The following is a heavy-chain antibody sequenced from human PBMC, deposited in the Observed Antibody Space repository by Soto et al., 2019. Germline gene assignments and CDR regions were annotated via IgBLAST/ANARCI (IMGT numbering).Heavy chain of an antibody. CDR1: GGSISSSNW. Sequence: SETLSLTCAVSGGSISSSNWRSWVRQPPGKGLEWIGEIYHSGSTNYHPSLKSRVTISVAKSKNQFSLKLSSVTAADTSLYYCARAVAEYYDFWSGYQYYGMDVWGQGTTVTVSS. V-gene: IGHV4-4*02. CDR2: IYHSGST. CDR3: ARAVAEYYDFWSGYQYYGMDV. D-gene: IGHD3-3*01. J-gene: IGHJ6*02.